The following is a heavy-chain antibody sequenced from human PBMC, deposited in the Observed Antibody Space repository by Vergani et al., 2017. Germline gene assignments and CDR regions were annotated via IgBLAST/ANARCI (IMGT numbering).Heavy chain of an antibody. J-gene: IGHJ5*02. CDR1: GGTFSSYA. CDR3: AGVVGDTVLGNWFDP. V-gene: IGHV1-69*04. CDR2: IVPVLGIA. D-gene: IGHD5-18*01. Sequence: QVQLVQSGAEVKKPGSSVKVSCKASGGTFSSYAITWVRQAPGQGLEWMGRIVPVLGIANYAQKFQGRVTITADKSTSTTYMELSSLRSEDTAVYYCAGVVGDTVLGNWFDPWGQGTLVTVSS.